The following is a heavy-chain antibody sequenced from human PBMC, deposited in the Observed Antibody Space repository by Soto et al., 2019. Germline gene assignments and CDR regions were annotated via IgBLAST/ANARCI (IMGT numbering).Heavy chain of an antibody. CDR1: GYTFTSYG. V-gene: IGHV1-18*01. J-gene: IGHJ4*02. D-gene: IGHD3-10*01. CDR3: ARDSDAMVRGSVDY. CDR2: ISAYNGNT. Sequence: GASVKVSCKASGYTFTSYGISWVRQAPGQGLEWMGWISAYNGNTNYAQKLQGRVTMTTDTSTSTAYMELRSLRSDDTAVYYCARDSDAMVRGSVDYWGQGTLVTVSS.